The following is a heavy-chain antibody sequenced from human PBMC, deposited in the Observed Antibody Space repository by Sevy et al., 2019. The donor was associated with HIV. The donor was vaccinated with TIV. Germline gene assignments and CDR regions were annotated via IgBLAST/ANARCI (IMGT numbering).Heavy chain of an antibody. Sequence: SETLSLTCTVSGGSVSSGSYNWSWIRQPPGKGLEWIGYIYYSGSTNYNPSLKSRVTISVDTSKNQFSLKLSSVTAADTAVYYCARARLYSSGWYGEGGQYNWFDPWGQRTLVTVSS. J-gene: IGHJ5*02. CDR1: GGSVSSGSYN. CDR2: IYYSGST. CDR3: ARARLYSSGWYGEGGQYNWFDP. V-gene: IGHV4-61*01. D-gene: IGHD6-19*01.